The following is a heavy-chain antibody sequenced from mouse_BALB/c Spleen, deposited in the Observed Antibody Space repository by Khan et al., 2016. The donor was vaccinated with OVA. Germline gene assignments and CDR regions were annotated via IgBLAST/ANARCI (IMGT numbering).Heavy chain of an antibody. CDR2: ISSGSSTI. V-gene: IGHV5-17*02. CDR3: ARDYYVNFAY. CDR1: GFTFSSFG. Sequence: EVELVESGGGLVQPGGSRKLSCAATGFTFSSFGMHWVRQAPEKGLEWVAFISSGSSTIYYADTVKGRFTISRDNPKNSLVLQMSSLRSEDTTMYYCARDYYVNFAYWGQGTTLTVSS. D-gene: IGHD1-1*01. J-gene: IGHJ2*01.